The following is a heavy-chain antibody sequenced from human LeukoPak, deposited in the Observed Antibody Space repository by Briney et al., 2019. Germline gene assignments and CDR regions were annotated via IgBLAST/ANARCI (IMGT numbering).Heavy chain of an antibody. CDR3: ARDPSDSSGYLAPSNWFDP. V-gene: IGHV1-18*01. CDR2: ISAYNGNT. CDR1: GYTFTSYG. J-gene: IGHJ5*02. Sequence: ASVKVSCKASGYTFTSYGISWVRQAPGQGLEWMGWISAYNGNTNYAQKLQGRVTMTRDTSISTAYMELSRLRSDDTAVYYCARDPSDSSGYLAPSNWFDPWGQGTLVTVSS. D-gene: IGHD3-22*01.